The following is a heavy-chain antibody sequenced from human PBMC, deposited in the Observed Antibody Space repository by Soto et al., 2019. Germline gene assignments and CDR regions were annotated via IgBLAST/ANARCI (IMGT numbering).Heavy chain of an antibody. Sequence: QVQLQESGPGLVKPSETLSLTCTVSGGSVSSGSYHWGWIRQPPGKGLEWIGYIYHSGSTIYNPSLKSRVTISVDTSKNQFSLSLTSVTAADTAVYYCARLSVAWFDPWGQGTLVTVAS. V-gene: IGHV4-61*01. CDR2: IYHSGST. CDR3: ARLSVAWFDP. J-gene: IGHJ5*02. CDR1: GGSVSSGSYH. D-gene: IGHD6-19*01.